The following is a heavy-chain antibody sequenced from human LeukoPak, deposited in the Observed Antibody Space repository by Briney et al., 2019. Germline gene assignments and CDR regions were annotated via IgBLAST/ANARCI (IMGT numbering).Heavy chain of an antibody. CDR3: AKDIRQWLTYMDFDY. V-gene: IGHV3-23*01. J-gene: IGHJ4*02. CDR2: ISGSGGST. CDR1: GFTFSSYA. D-gene: IGHD6-19*01. Sequence: PGGSLRLSCAASGFTFSSYAMSWVRQAPGKGLEWVSAISGSGGSTYYADSVKGRFTISRDNSKNTLYLQINSLRAEDTAVYYCAKDIRQWLTYMDFDYWGQGTLVTVSS.